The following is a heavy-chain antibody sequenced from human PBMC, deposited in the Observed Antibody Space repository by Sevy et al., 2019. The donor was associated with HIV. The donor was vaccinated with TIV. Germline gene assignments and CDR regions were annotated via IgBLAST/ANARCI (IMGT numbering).Heavy chain of an antibody. J-gene: IGHJ5*02. CDR3: ARVSWYSSGWLWFDN. D-gene: IGHD6-25*01. CDR1: GGSISTNSYY. Sequence: SETLSLTCTVSGGSISTNSYYWGWIRRPPGKGLAWIATIHYSGSTYYNPSLKSRVTISVATSKVQFSLKLTSVTAADTSVYYCARVSWYSSGWLWFDNWGQGTLVTVSS. V-gene: IGHV4-39*01. CDR2: IHYSGST.